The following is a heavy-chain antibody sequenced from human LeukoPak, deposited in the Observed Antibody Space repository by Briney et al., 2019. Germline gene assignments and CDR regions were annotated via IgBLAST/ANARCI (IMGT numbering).Heavy chain of an antibody. CDR2: INAGNGNT. CDR1: GYTFTSYG. Sequence: ASVKVSCKASGYTFTSYGVHWVRQAPGQRLEWMGWINAGNGNTKYSQEFQGRVTITRDTSATTAYLELSSLRSEDMAVYYCARGNGYSYGYWYFDLWGRGTLVTVSS. J-gene: IGHJ2*01. V-gene: IGHV1-3*03. CDR3: ARGNGYSYGYWYFDL. D-gene: IGHD5-18*01.